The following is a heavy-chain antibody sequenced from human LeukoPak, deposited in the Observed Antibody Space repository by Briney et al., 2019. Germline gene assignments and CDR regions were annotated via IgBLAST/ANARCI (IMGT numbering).Heavy chain of an antibody. CDR2: ISGGGDIT. Sequence: GGSLRLSCAASGFTFSTYAMSWVRQAPGKGLEWVSAISGGGDITYYADSVKGRFTISRDNSKNTLYLQMNSLRAEDTAVYYCATDYYDSSGPAGAFDIWGQGTMVTVSS. CDR1: GFTFSTYA. CDR3: ATDYYDSSGPAGAFDI. D-gene: IGHD3-22*01. V-gene: IGHV3-23*01. J-gene: IGHJ3*02.